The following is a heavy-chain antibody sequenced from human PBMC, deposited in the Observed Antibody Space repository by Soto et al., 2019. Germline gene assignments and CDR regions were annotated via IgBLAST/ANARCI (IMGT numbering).Heavy chain of an antibody. V-gene: IGHV3-23*01. D-gene: IGHD4-17*01. Sequence: GGSLRLSCAASGFTFSSYAMSWVRQAPGKGLEWVSAISGSGGSTYYADSVKGRFTISRDNSKNTLYLQMNSLRAEDTAVYYCARDRVDYGGDYYGMDVWGQGTTVTVSS. CDR3: ARDRVDYGGDYYGMDV. CDR1: GFTFSSYA. CDR2: ISGSGGST. J-gene: IGHJ6*02.